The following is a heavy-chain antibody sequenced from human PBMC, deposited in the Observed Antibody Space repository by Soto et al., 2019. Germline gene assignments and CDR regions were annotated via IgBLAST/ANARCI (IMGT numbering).Heavy chain of an antibody. Sequence: ASVKVSCKASGFTFTISAVQWVRQARGQRLEWIGWIVVGSGNTNYAQKFQERVTITRDMSTSTAYMELSSLRSEDTAVYYCAADPDYGDYVEAYYYGMDVWGQGTTVTVSS. CDR3: AADPDYGDYVEAYYYGMDV. J-gene: IGHJ6*02. D-gene: IGHD4-17*01. V-gene: IGHV1-58*01. CDR2: IVVGSGNT. CDR1: GFTFTISA.